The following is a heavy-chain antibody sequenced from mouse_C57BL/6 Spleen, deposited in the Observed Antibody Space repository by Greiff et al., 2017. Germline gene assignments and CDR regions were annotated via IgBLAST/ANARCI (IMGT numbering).Heavy chain of an antibody. CDR2: ISYDGSN. V-gene: IGHV3-6*01. Sequence: EVKLMESGPGLVKPSQSLSLTCSVTGYSITSGYYWNWIRQFPGNKLEWMGYISYDGSNNYNPSLKNRISITRDTSKNQFFLKLNSVTTEDTATYYCARVLDGHYYAMDYWGQGTSVTVSS. J-gene: IGHJ4*01. CDR3: ARVLDGHYYAMDY. CDR1: GYSITSGYY. D-gene: IGHD1-2*01.